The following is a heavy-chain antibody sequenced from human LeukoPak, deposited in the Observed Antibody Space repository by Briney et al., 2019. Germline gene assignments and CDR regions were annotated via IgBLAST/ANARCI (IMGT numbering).Heavy chain of an antibody. V-gene: IGHV4-34*01. CDR1: GGSFSGYY. Sequence: SETLSLTCAVYGGSFSGYYWSWIRQPPGKGLEWIGEINHSGSTNYNPSLKSRVTISVDTSKNQFSLKLSSVTAADTAVYYCARDRGYSGYDLNPYFDYWGQGTLVTVSS. CDR2: INHSGST. J-gene: IGHJ4*02. D-gene: IGHD5-12*01. CDR3: ARDRGYSGYDLNPYFDY.